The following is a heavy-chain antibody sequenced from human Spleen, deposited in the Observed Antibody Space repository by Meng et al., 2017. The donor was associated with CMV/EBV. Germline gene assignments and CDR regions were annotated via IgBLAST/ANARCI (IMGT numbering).Heavy chain of an antibody. CDR3: ASFPPPGKQWLVTDY. CDR1: GGSISSSNW. CDR2: IYHSGST. V-gene: IGHV4-4*02. J-gene: IGHJ4*02. Sequence: QGQRQESGPGLVKPSQTLSLTCAVSGGSISSSNWWSWVRQPPGKGLEWIGEIYHSGSTNYNPSLKSRVTISVDKSKNQFSLKLSSVTAADTAVYYCASFPPPGKQWLVTDYWGQGTLVTVSS. D-gene: IGHD6-19*01.